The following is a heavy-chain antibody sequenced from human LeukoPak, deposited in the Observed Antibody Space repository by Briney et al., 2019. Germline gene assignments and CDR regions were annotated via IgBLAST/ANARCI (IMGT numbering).Heavy chain of an antibody. V-gene: IGHV3-23*01. CDR1: GFTFNNYA. CDR3: AKHSTTSSNWFDP. D-gene: IGHD2/OR15-2a*01. J-gene: IGHJ5*02. Sequence: PGGSLRLSCAASGFTFNNYAMTWGRQAPGKGLEWVSAISGGGGSTYYADSVKAQFTISRDNSKSTLYLQMNSLRAEDTAVYYCAKHSTTSSNWFDPWGQGTLVTVSS. CDR2: ISGGGGST.